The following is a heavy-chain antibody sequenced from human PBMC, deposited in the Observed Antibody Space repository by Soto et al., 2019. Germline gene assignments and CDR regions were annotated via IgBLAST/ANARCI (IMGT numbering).Heavy chain of an antibody. J-gene: IGHJ6*04. CDR1: GGSISSGGYY. CDR2: IYCSGST. D-gene: IGHD3-10*01. V-gene: IGHV4-31*03. CDR3: ARTSLLWFGPLDV. Sequence: PSETLSLTCTVSGGSISSGGYYWSWIRQHPGKGLEWIGYIYCSGSTYYNPSLKSRVTISVDTSKNQFSLKLSSVTAADTAVYYCARTSLLWFGPLDVWGKGTTVTVSS.